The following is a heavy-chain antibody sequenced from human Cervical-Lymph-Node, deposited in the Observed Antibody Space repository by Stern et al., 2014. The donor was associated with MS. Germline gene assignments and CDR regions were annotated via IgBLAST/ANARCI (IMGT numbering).Heavy chain of an antibody. D-gene: IGHD3-22*01. V-gene: IGHV4-59*01. CDR1: GGSINSYY. J-gene: IGHJ4*02. CDR3: ARHSSGYYYFDY. Sequence: QVQLQESGPGLVKPSETLSLTCTVSGGSINSYYWSWIRQPPGKGLEWIGYVYYSGRTNYNPSLKSRVTLSVDTSKNQFSLKLSSVTAADTAVYYCARHSSGYYYFDYWGQGTLVTVSS. CDR2: VYYSGRT.